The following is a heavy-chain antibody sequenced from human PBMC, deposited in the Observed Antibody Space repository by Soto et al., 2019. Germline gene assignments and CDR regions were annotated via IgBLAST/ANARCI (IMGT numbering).Heavy chain of an antibody. V-gene: IGHV3-49*04. CDR1: GFIFAEYA. CDR3: ARVGGFCGSKACPMPYSYGMDV. J-gene: IGHJ6*02. Sequence: EVQLVESGGGWVQPGRSLSLSCSTFGFIFAEYAITWVRQAPGKGLEGVVFIRGKGFRGTTENPASVQGRFNISREDSKNIVHLQMNSLKVEDTAVYYCARVGGFCGSKACPMPYSYGMDVWGQGTTVIVSS. CDR2: IRGKGFRGTT. D-gene: IGHD2-2*01.